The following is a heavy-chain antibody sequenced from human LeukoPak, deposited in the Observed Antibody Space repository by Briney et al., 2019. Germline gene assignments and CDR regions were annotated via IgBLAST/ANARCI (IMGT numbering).Heavy chain of an antibody. J-gene: IGHJ4*02. CDR3: ARSTGSTMFIDY. V-gene: IGHV4-59*01. CDR2: IYYSGNT. D-gene: IGHD3-10*02. Sequence: SETLSLTCTASGGSISPYYWSWIRQPPGKGLEWPGYIYYSGNTDYNPSLKSRVAISVDTSKNQFSLKLSSVTAADTAVYYCARSTGSTMFIDYWGQGTLVTVSS. CDR1: GGSISPYY.